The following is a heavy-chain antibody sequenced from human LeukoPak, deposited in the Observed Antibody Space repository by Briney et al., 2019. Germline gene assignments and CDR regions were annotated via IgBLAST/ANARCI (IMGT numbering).Heavy chain of an antibody. V-gene: IGHV3-23*01. J-gene: IGHJ4*02. Sequence: GGTLRLSCAASGFTFSSYARNWVRKAPGKGLEWVSGISNSGGSTYYADSVKGRFTISRDNSKNTLYLQMNSLRAEDMTVYYCAKETSSSFDYWGQGTLVTVSS. D-gene: IGHD6-6*01. CDR3: AKETSSSFDY. CDR2: ISNSGGST. CDR1: GFTFSSYA.